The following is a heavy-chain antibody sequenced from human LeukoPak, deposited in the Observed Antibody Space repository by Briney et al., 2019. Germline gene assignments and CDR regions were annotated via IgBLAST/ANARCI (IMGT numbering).Heavy chain of an antibody. D-gene: IGHD6-19*01. CDR2: INPNSGGT. CDR3: ARDRKPWLVTSLFDY. V-gene: IGHV1-2*02. Sequence: GASVKVSCKASGYTFTGYYMHWVRQAPGQGLEWMGWINPNSGGTNYAQKFQGRVTMTRDTSISTAYMELSRLRSDDTAVYYCARDRKPWLVTSLFDYWGQGTLVTVSS. CDR1: GYTFTGYY. J-gene: IGHJ4*02.